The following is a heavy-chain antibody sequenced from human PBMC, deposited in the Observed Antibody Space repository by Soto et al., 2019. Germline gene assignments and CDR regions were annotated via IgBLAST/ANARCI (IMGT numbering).Heavy chain of an antibody. CDR1: GGSISSYY. Sequence: SETLSLTCTVSGGSISSYYWSWIRQPPGKGLEWIGYIYYSGSTNYNPSLKSRVTISVDTSKNQFSLKLSSVTAADTAVYYCARGGARPRNWFDPWGQGTLVTVSS. J-gene: IGHJ5*02. CDR2: IYYSGST. D-gene: IGHD6-6*01. V-gene: IGHV4-59*01. CDR3: ARGGARPRNWFDP.